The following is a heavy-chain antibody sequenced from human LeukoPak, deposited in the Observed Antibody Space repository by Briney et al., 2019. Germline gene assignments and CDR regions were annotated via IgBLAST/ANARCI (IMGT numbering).Heavy chain of an antibody. CDR3: VSDYYDSSGYYGGTPPIDY. CDR1: GFTFSSYE. V-gene: IGHV3-30*02. Sequence: GGSLRLSCAASGFTFSSYEMNWVRQAPGKGLEWVAFIRYDGSNKYYADSVKGRFTISRDNSKNTLYLQMNSLRAEDTAVYYCVSDYYDSSGYYGGTPPIDYWGQGTLVTVSS. D-gene: IGHD3-22*01. J-gene: IGHJ4*02. CDR2: IRYDGSNK.